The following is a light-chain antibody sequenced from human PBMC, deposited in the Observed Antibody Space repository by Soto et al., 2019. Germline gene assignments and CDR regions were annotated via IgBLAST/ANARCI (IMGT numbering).Light chain of an antibody. Sequence: EIMLTQTPDILSLSPGERATLSCRASQTISKTYVAWYQQRPGQAPRLLISVASGWAIGIPDRFNAGGSGTNFSLTISNIDPEDSEIYYCQQFSASPYTFGQGT. CDR2: VAS. V-gene: IGKV3-20*01. CDR1: QTISKTY. CDR3: QQFSASPYT. J-gene: IGKJ2*01.